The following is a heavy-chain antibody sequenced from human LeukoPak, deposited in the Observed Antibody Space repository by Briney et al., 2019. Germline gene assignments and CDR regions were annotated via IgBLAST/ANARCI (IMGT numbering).Heavy chain of an antibody. V-gene: IGHV3-7*05. J-gene: IGHJ4*02. Sequence: QSGGSLRLSCATSGFTFSSYWMTWVRQAPGKGLEWVANIKQDGSEKYYVDSVKGRFTISRDNAKNSLFLQMDCLRAEETAVYYCARSEWLVPFDYWGQGTLVTVSS. CDR2: IKQDGSEK. CDR1: GFTFSSYW. D-gene: IGHD6-19*01. CDR3: ARSEWLVPFDY.